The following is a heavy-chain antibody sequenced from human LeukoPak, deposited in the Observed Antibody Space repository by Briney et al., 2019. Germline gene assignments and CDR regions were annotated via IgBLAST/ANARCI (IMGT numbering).Heavy chain of an antibody. CDR3: ARGGYCSGGXXYXWXDP. D-gene: IGHD2-15*01. Sequence: SETLSLTCAVYGGSFSGYYWSWIRQPPGKGLEWIGEINHSGSTNYNPSLKSRVTISVDTSKNQFSLKLSSVTAADTAVYYCARGGYCSGGXXYXWXDPWGQGXLVTVSS. V-gene: IGHV4-34*01. CDR2: INHSGST. J-gene: IGHJ5*02. CDR1: GGSFSGYY.